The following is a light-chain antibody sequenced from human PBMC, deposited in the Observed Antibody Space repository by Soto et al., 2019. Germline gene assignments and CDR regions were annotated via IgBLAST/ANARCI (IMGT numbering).Light chain of an antibody. Sequence: DVQITQSPSSLSASVADRVTIACRANQIISYLNWYQQRPGKAPKLLIYAASTLQSGVPSRFSGSGSGTNFTLSIRSLQPEDFATYYCQQSYSTPLTFGGGTKVDIK. V-gene: IGKV1-39*01. J-gene: IGKJ4*01. CDR3: QQSYSTPLT. CDR1: QIISY. CDR2: AAS.